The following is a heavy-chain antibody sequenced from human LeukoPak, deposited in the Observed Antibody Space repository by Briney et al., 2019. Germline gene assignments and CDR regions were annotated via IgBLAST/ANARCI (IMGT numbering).Heavy chain of an antibody. D-gene: IGHD5-24*01. CDR3: ARGRDGYNYEAFDY. CDR1: GVTFSSYA. V-gene: IGHV1-69*13. Sequence: SVKVSCKASGVTFSSYAISWVRQAPGQGLEWMGGIIPIFGTANYAQKFQGRVTITADESTSTAYMELSSLRSEDTAVYYCARGRDGYNYEAFDYWGQGTLVTVSS. J-gene: IGHJ4*02. CDR2: IIPIFGTA.